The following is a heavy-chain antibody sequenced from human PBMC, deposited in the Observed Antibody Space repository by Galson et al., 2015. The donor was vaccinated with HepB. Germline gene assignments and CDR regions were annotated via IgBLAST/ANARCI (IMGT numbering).Heavy chain of an antibody. Sequence: SVKVSCKVSGYTLTELSMHWVRQAPGKGLEWMGGFDPEDGETIYAQKFQGRVTMTEDTSTDTAYMELSSLRSEDTAVYYCATDLHPTYCTNGVCRVGWYFDYWGQGTLVTVSS. V-gene: IGHV1-24*01. CDR2: FDPEDGET. CDR1: GYTLTELS. CDR3: ATDLHPTYCTNGVCRVGWYFDY. D-gene: IGHD2-8*01. J-gene: IGHJ4*02.